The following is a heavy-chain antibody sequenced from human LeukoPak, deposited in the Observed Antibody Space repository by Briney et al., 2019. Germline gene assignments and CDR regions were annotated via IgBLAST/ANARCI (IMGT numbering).Heavy chain of an antibody. CDR3: ARASRYYHMLTGYYLSAFDY. Sequence: SETLSLTCTVSGGSISNSDYYWGWIRQPPGKGPEWIGSIYHSGSTYYNPSLKSRVTISVDTSKKQFSLKLSSVTAADTAVYYCARASRYYHMLTGYYLSAFDYRGQGTLVTVSS. CDR1: GGSISNSDYY. CDR2: IYHSGST. D-gene: IGHD3-9*01. J-gene: IGHJ4*02. V-gene: IGHV4-39*01.